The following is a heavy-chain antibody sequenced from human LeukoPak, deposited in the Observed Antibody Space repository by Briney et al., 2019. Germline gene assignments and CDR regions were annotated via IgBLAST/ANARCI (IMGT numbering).Heavy chain of an antibody. CDR3: VRVVHITANYPCDY. CDR1: GFTFSDHY. Sequence: GGSLRLSCAASGFTFSDHYMDWVRLAPGKGLEWVGRTRNKANSYTTEYAASVKGRFTISRDDSQNSLYLQMNSLKSEDTAVYYCVRVVHITANYPCDYWGQGTLVTVSS. J-gene: IGHJ4*02. D-gene: IGHD2-21*01. CDR2: TRNKANSYTT. V-gene: IGHV3-72*01.